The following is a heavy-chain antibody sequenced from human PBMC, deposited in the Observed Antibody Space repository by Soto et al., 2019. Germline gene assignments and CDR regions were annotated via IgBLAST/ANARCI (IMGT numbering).Heavy chain of an antibody. D-gene: IGHD6-19*01. CDR2: INAGNGNT. CDR1: GYTFTNYG. V-gene: IGHV1-3*01. Sequence: ASVKVSCKASGYTFTNYGIHWVRQAPGQRLEWMGGINAGNGNTKYSQKFQGRVIITRDTSASTAYMELSSLRSEDTAVFYCARAGYSSGWYHWYFDFWGRGTLVTVSS. J-gene: IGHJ2*01. CDR3: ARAGYSSGWYHWYFDF.